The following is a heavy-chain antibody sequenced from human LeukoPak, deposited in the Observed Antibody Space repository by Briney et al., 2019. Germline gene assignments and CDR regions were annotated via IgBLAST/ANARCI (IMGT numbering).Heavy chain of an antibody. CDR2: ISYSGST. Sequence: SETLSLTCTVSGGSISSYYWSWIRQPPGKGLEWIGSISYSGSTNYNPSLKSRLTMSVDTSKNQFSLKLNSVTAADTAVYYCTRGSMGGSGSYYKDYYYGMDVWGQGTTVTVS. CDR3: TRGSMGGSGSYYKDYYYGMDV. D-gene: IGHD3-10*01. V-gene: IGHV4-59*12. CDR1: GGSISSYY. J-gene: IGHJ6*02.